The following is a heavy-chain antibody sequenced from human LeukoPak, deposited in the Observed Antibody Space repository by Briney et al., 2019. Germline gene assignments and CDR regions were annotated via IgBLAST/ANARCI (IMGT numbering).Heavy chain of an antibody. CDR3: ARALDSSSSRYQAFEE. CDR1: GFTFSNYW. J-gene: IGHJ4*02. V-gene: IGHV3-7*01. D-gene: IGHD2-2*01. Sequence: GGSLRLSCSASGFTFSNYWVSWVRQAPGKGLEWVANIKQDESEKYYVDSVKGRFTISIDNAKSSLYLQMHSLRDEDTAVYYCARALDSSSSRYQAFEEWGQGTLVTVSS. CDR2: IKQDESEK.